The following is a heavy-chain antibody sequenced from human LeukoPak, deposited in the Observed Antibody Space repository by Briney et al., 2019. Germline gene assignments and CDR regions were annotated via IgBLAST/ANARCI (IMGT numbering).Heavy chain of an antibody. J-gene: IGHJ4*02. Sequence: SQTLSLTCTVFGASFSSDNYYWSWVRQPAGKGLEWIGRINIGGTANNNPSLESRITISINTSKNQFSLRLSSVTAADTAVYYCAADPLWSSGAYWGRGTLVTVSS. CDR3: AADPLWSSGAY. CDR2: INIGGTA. V-gene: IGHV4-61*02. D-gene: IGHD2-21*01. CDR1: GASFSSDNYY.